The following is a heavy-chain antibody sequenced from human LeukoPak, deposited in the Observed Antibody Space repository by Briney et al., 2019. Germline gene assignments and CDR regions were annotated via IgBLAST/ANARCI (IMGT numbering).Heavy chain of an antibody. CDR2: IWYDGSNE. CDR3: ARGGGATFFDY. Sequence: PGRSLRLSCAASGFTFSSYDIHWVRQAPGKGLEWVAVIWYDGSNEYYADSVKGRFTISRDNSKNTLYLQINSLRAEDTAVYYCARGGGATFFDYWGQGTLVTVSS. V-gene: IGHV3-33*01. CDR1: GFTFSSYD. J-gene: IGHJ4*02. D-gene: IGHD1-26*01.